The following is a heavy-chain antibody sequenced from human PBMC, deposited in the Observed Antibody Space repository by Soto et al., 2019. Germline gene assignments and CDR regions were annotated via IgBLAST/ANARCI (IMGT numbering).Heavy chain of an antibody. CDR2: IIPSSGTA. D-gene: IGHD2-2*01. CDR3: ARSQGSSTSLEIYYYYYYGMDV. CDR1: GGTFSSYA. J-gene: IGHJ6*02. V-gene: IGHV1-69*01. Sequence: QVQLVQSGAEVKKPGSSVKVSCKASGGTFSSYAISWVRQAPGQGLEWMGGIIPSSGTANYAQKIQGRVTITADESTSTAYMELSSLRSEDTAVYYCARSQGSSTSLEIYYYYYYGMDVWGQGTTVTVSS.